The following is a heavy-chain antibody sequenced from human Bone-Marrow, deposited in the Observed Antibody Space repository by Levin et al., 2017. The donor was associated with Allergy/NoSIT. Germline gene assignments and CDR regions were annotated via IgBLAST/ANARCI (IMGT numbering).Heavy chain of an antibody. J-gene: IGHJ4*02. V-gene: IGHV4-34*01. CDR3: ARDGRWSFSYYVDC. CDR1: GGSFTGYF. D-gene: IGHD5-24*01. CDR2: INHSGST. Sequence: GSLRLSCAVDGGSFTGYFWTWFRQPPGKGLEWFGQINHSGSTKYNPSLTSRVTISVDTSKKELSRNLSSVTAADAAVFYWARDGRWSFSYYVDCWVQGTRVTVSS.